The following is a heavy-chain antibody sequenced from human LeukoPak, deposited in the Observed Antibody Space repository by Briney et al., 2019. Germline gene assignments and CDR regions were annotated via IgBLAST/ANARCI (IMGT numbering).Heavy chain of an antibody. CDR1: GFTFSSYS. CDR3: ARSFLRVKMNDY. Sequence: GGSLRLSCAASGFTFSSYSMNWVRQAPGKGLEWVSSISSSSSYIYYADSVKGRFTISRDNAKNSLYLQMNSLRAEDTAVYYCARSFLRVKMNDYWGQGTLVTVSS. CDR2: ISSSSSYI. J-gene: IGHJ4*02. D-gene: IGHD2/OR15-2a*01. V-gene: IGHV3-21*01.